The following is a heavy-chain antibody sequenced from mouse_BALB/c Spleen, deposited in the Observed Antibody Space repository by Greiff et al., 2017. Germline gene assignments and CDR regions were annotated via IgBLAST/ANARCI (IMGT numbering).Heavy chain of an antibody. J-gene: IGHJ4*01. CDR2: IRNKANGYTT. Sequence: EVQRVESGGGLVQPGGSLRLSCATSGFTFTDYYMSWVRQPPGKALEWLGFIRNKANGYTTEYSASVKGRFTISRDNSQSILYLQMNTLRAEDSATYYCARDRGSDYAMDYWGQGTSVTVSS. CDR1: GFTFTDYY. V-gene: IGHV7-3*02. CDR3: ARDRGSDYAMDY.